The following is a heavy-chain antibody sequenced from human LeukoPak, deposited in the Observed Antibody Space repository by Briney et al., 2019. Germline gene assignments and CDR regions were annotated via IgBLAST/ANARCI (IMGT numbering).Heavy chain of an antibody. CDR1: GFTFSSDS. CDR3: ARSRGNRPFDY. J-gene: IGHJ4*02. Sequence: GGSLRLSCAASGFTFSSDSMNWVRQAPGKGLEWVSYISSSSSTIYYADSVKGRFTISRDNAKNSLYLRMNSLRAEDTAVYYCARSRGNRPFDYWGQGTLVTVSS. CDR2: ISSSSSTI. D-gene: IGHD1-14*01. V-gene: IGHV3-48*04.